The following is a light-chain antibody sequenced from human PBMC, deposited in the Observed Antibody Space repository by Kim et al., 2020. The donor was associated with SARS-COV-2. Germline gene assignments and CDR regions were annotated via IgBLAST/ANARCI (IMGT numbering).Light chain of an antibody. CDR1: SNDVGNEG. CDR2: RNN. V-gene: IGLV10-54*01. CDR3: SAWDSSLSEWV. J-gene: IGLJ3*02. Sequence: QTATVTCTGNSNDVGNEGAAWLRQRQGHAPTLLSYRNNDRPSGISERLSTSRSGDTASLTITGLQPEDEADYYCSAWDSSLSEWVFGGGTQLTVL.